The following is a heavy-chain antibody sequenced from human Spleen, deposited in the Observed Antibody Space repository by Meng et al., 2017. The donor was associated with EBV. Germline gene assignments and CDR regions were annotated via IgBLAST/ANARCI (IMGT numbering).Heavy chain of an antibody. CDR2: INHSGST. CDR3: ARGTTYYYGSGSYLNY. J-gene: IGHJ4*02. Sequence: HVPLPPWGRGLLQPSDTLSLTCAVYGGSFSGYYWSWIRQPPGKGLEWIGEINHSGSTNYNPSLKSRVTISVDTSKNQFSLKLSSVTAADTAVYYCARGTTYYYGSGSYLNYWGQGTLVTVSS. V-gene: IGHV4-34*01. D-gene: IGHD3-10*01. CDR1: GGSFSGYY.